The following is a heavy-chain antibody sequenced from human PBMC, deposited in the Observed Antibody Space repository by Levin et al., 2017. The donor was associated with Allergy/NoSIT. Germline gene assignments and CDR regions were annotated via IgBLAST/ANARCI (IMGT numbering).Heavy chain of an antibody. V-gene: IGHV3-23*01. J-gene: IGHJ6*02. CDR2: TSDSGGST. Sequence: GESLKISCAASGFTFSNYAMNWVRQAPGKGLEWVSGTSDSGGSTYYADSVKGRFTISRDNSKNTLYLQVNSLRAEDTALYYCAKDLSAVPAANYYYSMDVWGQGTTVTVSS. CDR1: GFTFSNYA. CDR3: AKDLSAVPAANYYYSMDV. D-gene: IGHD2-2*01.